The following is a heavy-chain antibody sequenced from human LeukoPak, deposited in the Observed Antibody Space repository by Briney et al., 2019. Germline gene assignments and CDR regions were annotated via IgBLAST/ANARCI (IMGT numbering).Heavy chain of an antibody. Sequence: GGSLRLSCAASGFTFANTWMHWVRQAPGKGLVWVSLINHDGSSTNYADSVKGRFTISRDNAKDTLYLQMNSLRAEDTAVYYCAKVPYGDYVFDYWGQGTLVTVSS. CDR1: GFTFANTW. CDR3: AKVPYGDYVFDY. J-gene: IGHJ4*02. CDR2: INHDGSST. V-gene: IGHV3-74*01. D-gene: IGHD4-17*01.